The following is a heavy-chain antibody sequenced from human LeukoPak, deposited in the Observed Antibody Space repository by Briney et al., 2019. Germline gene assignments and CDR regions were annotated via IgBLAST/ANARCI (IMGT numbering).Heavy chain of an antibody. CDR2: IYTSGST. V-gene: IGHV4-59*10. CDR3: ARVYVGSMDV. J-gene: IGHJ6*02. Sequence: SETLSLTCAVYGGSFSGYYWSWIRQPAGKGLEWIGRIYTSGSTNYNPSLKSRVTMSVDTSKNQFSLKLSSVTAADTAVYYCARVYVGSMDVWGQGTTVTVSS. D-gene: IGHD4-23*01. CDR1: GGSFSGYY.